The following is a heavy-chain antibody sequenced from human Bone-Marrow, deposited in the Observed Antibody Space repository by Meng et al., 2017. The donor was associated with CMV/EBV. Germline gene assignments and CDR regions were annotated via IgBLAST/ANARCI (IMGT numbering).Heavy chain of an antibody. V-gene: IGHV1-18*01. CDR2: ISAYNGNT. Sequence: ASVKVSCKASGYTFTSYGISWVRQAPGQGLEWMGWISAYNGNTNYAQKLQGRVTMTTDTSTSTAYMELSSLRSEDTAVYYCARHSPSTQLGRFDYWGQGTLVTVSS. CDR3: ARHSPSTQLGRFDY. CDR1: GYTFTSYG. J-gene: IGHJ4*02. D-gene: IGHD6-6*01.